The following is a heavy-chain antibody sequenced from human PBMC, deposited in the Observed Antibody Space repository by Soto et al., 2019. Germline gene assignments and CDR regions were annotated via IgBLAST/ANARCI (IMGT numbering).Heavy chain of an antibody. J-gene: IGHJ4*02. Sequence: QVQLVESGGGVVQPGRSLRLSCAASGFTFSSYGMHWVRQAPGKGLEWVAVISYDGSNKYYADSVKGRFTISRDNSKNTLYLQMNSLRAEDTAVYYCAKGARGRTAAADYWGQGTMVTVSS. CDR2: ISYDGSNK. CDR1: GFTFSSYG. CDR3: AKGARGRTAAADY. V-gene: IGHV3-30*18. D-gene: IGHD6-13*01.